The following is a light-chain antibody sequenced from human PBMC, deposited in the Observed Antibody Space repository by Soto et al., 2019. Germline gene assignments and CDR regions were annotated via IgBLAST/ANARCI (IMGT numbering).Light chain of an antibody. CDR1: QSISVY. CDR2: AAS. J-gene: IGKJ5*01. CDR3: QQSYRTPPIT. Sequence: DIQMTQYPSSLSASVGDRVTITCRASQSISVYLNWYQQKPGKAPKLLIYAASSLQSGVPSRFSGSGSGTDFTLTISSLQPEDFATYYCQQSYRTPPITFGQVTRLAIK. V-gene: IGKV1-39*01.